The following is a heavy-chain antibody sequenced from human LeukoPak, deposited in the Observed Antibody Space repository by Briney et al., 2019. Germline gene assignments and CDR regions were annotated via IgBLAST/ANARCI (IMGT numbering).Heavy chain of an antibody. CDR2: IFTIFGTA. V-gene: IGHV1-69*01. D-gene: IGHD3-10*01. CDR1: GGTFSSYA. CDR3: ARGALWFGELLVLGFDY. Sequence: SVKVSCKASGGTFSSYAISWVRQAPEQGLEWRGGIFTIFGTANYAQKFQDRVTITADDTTSTAYKELSSLRPEDTAVYYCARGALWFGELLVLGFDYWGQGTLVTVSS. J-gene: IGHJ4*02.